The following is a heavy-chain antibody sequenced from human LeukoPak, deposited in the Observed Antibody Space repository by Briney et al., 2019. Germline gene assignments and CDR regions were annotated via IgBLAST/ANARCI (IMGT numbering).Heavy chain of an antibody. D-gene: IGHD3-22*01. CDR3: AREYDYYDSSGYYP. V-gene: IGHV3-48*04. CDR1: GFTFGSYS. J-gene: IGHJ5*02. Sequence: PGGSLRLSCAASGFTFGSYSMNWVRQAPGKGLEWVSYISSTSSTTYYADSVKGRFTISRDNAKNSLYLQMNSLRAEDTAVYYCAREYDYYDSSGYYPWGQGTLVTVSS. CDR2: ISSTSSTT.